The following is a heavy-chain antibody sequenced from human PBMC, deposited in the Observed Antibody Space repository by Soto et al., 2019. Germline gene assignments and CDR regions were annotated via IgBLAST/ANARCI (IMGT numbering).Heavy chain of an antibody. J-gene: IGHJ3*01. CDR3: ARGNLRAGDDAFDV. CDR2: INSDGSST. V-gene: IGHV3-74*01. D-gene: IGHD5-12*01. Sequence: PGGSLRLSCAASGFTFSSYWMHWVRQAPGKGLVWVSRINSDGSSTSYADSVKGRFTISXXXXXXTXYXQXXXLGAXDTAVYYCARGNLRAGDDAFDVWGQGTMVTVSS. CDR1: GFTFSSYW.